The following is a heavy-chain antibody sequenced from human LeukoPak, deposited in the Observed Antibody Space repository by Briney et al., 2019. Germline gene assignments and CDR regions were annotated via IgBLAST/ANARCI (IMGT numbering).Heavy chain of an antibody. CDR3: ASWILATWD. J-gene: IGHJ4*02. D-gene: IGHD5-18*01. CDR2: ITGDGGFT. V-gene: IGHV3-43*02. Sequence: GGSLRLSCAASGFTFDDYAMHWVRQPPGKGLEWVSLITGDGGFTCHADSVKGRFTISRDNSKNSLYLQMNSLRAEDTAVYYCASWILATWDWGQGTLVTVSS. CDR1: GFTFDDYA.